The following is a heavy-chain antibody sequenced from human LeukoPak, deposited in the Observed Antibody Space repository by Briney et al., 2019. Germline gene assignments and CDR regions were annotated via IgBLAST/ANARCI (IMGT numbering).Heavy chain of an antibody. D-gene: IGHD3-22*01. V-gene: IGHV4-61*02. J-gene: IGHJ3*02. CDR1: GGSISSSSYY. CDR2: ISSSGST. Sequence: PSETLSLTCTVSGGSISSSSYYWSWIRQPAGKGLEWIGRISSSGSTNYNPSLKSRVTISVDTSKNQFSLKLSSVTAADTAVYFCARGPYSYDSSGAFDIWGQGTMVAVSS. CDR3: ARGPYSYDSSGAFDI.